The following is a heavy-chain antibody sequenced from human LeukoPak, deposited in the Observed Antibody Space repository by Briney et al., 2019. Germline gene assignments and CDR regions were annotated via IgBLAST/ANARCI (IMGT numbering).Heavy chain of an antibody. D-gene: IGHD6-19*01. CDR3: ARLRRSSGWYYFDY. Sequence: ASVKVSCKASGYTFTGYYMHWVRQAPGQGLEWMGRINPNSGGTNYAQKFQGRVTMTRDTSTSTAYMELSRLRSDDTAVYYCARLRRSSGWYYFDYWGQGTLVTVSS. J-gene: IGHJ4*02. V-gene: IGHV1-2*06. CDR1: GYTFTGYY. CDR2: INPNSGGT.